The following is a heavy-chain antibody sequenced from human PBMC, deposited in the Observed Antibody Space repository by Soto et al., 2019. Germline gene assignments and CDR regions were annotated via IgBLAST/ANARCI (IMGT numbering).Heavy chain of an antibody. CDR3: ARTGYLFDY. J-gene: IGHJ4*02. CDR1: GGSFSDYY. Sequence: SETLSLTCAVHGGSFSDYYWSWIRQPPGKGLEWIGEINYSGRTNYNPSLKSRVTILVDTSKNQFPLTLSSMTAADTAVYYCARTGYLFDYWGQGISVT. D-gene: IGHD5-12*01. V-gene: IGHV4-34*01. CDR2: INYSGRT.